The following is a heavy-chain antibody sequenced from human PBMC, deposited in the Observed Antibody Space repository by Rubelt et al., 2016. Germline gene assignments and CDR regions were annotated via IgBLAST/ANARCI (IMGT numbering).Heavy chain of an antibody. Sequence: EVHLVESGGGLVKPGGSLRLSCAASGFIFTKTGMTWIRQAPGKGLEWVSTIVYSGNDQFYADSVKGRFTISRDNARNLVFLQMNSLRVDDTALYYCVKIRYYYDSNAGDYWGQGTPVTVSS. CDR3: VKIRYYYDSNAGDY. D-gene: IGHD3-22*01. CDR2: IVYSGNDQ. V-gene: IGHV3-21*04. CDR1: GFIFTKTG. J-gene: IGHJ4*02.